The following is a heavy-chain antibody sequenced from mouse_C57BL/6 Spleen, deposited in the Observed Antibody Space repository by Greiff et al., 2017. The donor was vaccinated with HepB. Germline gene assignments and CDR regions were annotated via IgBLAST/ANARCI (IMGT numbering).Heavy chain of an antibody. J-gene: IGHJ4*01. CDR3: ARPGSTYYAMDY. V-gene: IGHV3-6*01. D-gene: IGHD1-1*01. Sequence: DVKLQESGPGLVKPSQSLSLTCSVTGYSITSGYYWNWIRQFPGNKLEWMGYISYDGSNNYNPSLKNRISITRDPSKNQFFLKLNSVTTEDTATYYCARPGSTYYAMDYWGQGTSVTVSS. CDR2: ISYDGSN. CDR1: GYSITSGYY.